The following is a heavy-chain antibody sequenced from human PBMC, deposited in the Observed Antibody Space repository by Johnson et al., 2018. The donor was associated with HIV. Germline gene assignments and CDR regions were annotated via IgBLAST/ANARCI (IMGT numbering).Heavy chain of an antibody. D-gene: IGHD1-26*01. CDR1: RFTFSDYY. V-gene: IGHV3-30*02. CDR3: AKESKWESRTPHAFDL. J-gene: IGHJ3*01. Sequence: QVQLVESGGGLVKPGGSLRLSCAASRFTFSDYYMSWIRQTPGKGLEWVAFIRYDGSSKYYADSVKGRFTVSRDNSKNTLYLQMKSLRPEDTAVYYCAKESKWESRTPHAFDLWGQGTMVTVSS. CDR2: IRYDGSSK.